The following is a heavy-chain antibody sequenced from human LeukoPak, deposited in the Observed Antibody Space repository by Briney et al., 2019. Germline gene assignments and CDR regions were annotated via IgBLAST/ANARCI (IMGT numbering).Heavy chain of an antibody. V-gene: IGHV4-59*11. CDR3: ARDLVTVTKGFDI. CDR2: ISYIGST. D-gene: IGHD4-17*01. CDR1: ADSFSSHY. Sequence: SETLSLTCAVSADSFSSHYWTCIRQPPGKGVEGSGYISYIGSTNYNPSLKSRVTISIDTSKNQFSLKLSSVTAADTAVYYCARDLVTVTKGFDIWGQGTMVSVSS. J-gene: IGHJ3*02.